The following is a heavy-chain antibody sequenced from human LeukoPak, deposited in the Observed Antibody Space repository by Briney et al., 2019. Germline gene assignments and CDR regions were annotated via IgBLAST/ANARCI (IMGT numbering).Heavy chain of an antibody. D-gene: IGHD3-3*01. CDR3: ARRMSGPRYFDY. CDR1: GGSLNSGSYY. J-gene: IGHJ4*02. CDR2: MYYSGST. Sequence: SETLSLTCTVSGGSLNSGSYYWSWIRQPPGKGLEWIGYMYYSGSTNYNPSLKSRVTMSVDTSKNQFSLELSSVTAADPAVYYCARRMSGPRYFDYWGQGALVAVSS. V-gene: IGHV4-61*01.